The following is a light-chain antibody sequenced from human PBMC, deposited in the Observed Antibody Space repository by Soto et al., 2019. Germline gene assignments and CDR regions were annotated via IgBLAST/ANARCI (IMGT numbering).Light chain of an antibody. Sequence: EIMLTQSPGTLSLSPGERATLSCRASQSFSSYLSYLAWYQQKPGQAPRLLIYDASNRATGIPARFSGSGSGTDFTLTISSLEPEDFAVYYCQLRSNWPPDFGGGTKVDIK. CDR2: DAS. V-gene: IGKV3-11*01. J-gene: IGKJ4*01. CDR3: QLRSNWPPD. CDR1: QSFSSYLSY.